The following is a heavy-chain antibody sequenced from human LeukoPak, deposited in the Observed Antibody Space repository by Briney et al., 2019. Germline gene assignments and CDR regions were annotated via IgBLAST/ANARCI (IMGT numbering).Heavy chain of an antibody. V-gene: IGHV4-31*03. CDR2: IYYSGST. CDR3: ARDCSSTSCFMNGMDV. J-gene: IGHJ6*02. Sequence: SQTLSLTCTVSGGSISSGGYYWSWIRQHPGKGLEWIGYIYYSGSTYYNPSLKSRVTISVDTSKNQFSLKLSSVTAADTAVYYCARDCSSTSCFMNGMDVWGQGTTVTVSS. CDR1: GGSISSGGYY. D-gene: IGHD2-2*01.